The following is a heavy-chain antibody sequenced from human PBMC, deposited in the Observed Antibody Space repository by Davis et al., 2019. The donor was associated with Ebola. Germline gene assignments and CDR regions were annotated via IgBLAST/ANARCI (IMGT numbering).Heavy chain of an antibody. V-gene: IGHV3-33*01. CDR3: ARDQTATAGLPFGYYYFGMDV. Sequence: PGGSLRLSCAASGFMFRNYGMHWVRQAPGKGLEWVAGIWYDGTNQYYAESVMGRFIVSRDNSRSTVYLQMDSLRADDTAVYYCARDQTATAGLPFGYYYFGMDVWGQGTTVTVSS. CDR2: IWYDGTNQ. D-gene: IGHD6-13*01. CDR1: GFMFRNYG. J-gene: IGHJ6*02.